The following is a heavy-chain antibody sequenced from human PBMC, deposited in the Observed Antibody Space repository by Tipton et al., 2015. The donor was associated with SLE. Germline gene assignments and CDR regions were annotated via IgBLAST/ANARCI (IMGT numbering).Heavy chain of an antibody. V-gene: IGHV3-33*01. CDR3: ARMYYYDSSGYPYYFDY. Sequence: SLRLSCAASGFIFSSYGMHWVRQAPGKGLEWVAVIWYDGSNKYYADSVKGRFTISRDNSQNTLYLQMNSLRAEDTAVYYCARMYYYDSSGYPYYFDYWGQGTLVTASS. CDR1: GFIFSSYG. J-gene: IGHJ4*02. D-gene: IGHD3-22*01. CDR2: IWYDGSNK.